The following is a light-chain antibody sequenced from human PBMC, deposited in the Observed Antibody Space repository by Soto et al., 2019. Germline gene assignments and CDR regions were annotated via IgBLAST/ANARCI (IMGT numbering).Light chain of an antibody. Sequence: QSVLTQPPSASGSPGQSVTISCTGTSSVVGAYKYVSWYQQYPGEAPKLMIYEVSKRPSGVPDRFSGSKSGNTASLTVSGLQAEDEADYYCTSYVGSNIWVFGGGTKLTVL. CDR1: SSVVGAYKY. J-gene: IGLJ3*02. V-gene: IGLV2-8*01. CDR2: EVS. CDR3: TSYVGSNIWV.